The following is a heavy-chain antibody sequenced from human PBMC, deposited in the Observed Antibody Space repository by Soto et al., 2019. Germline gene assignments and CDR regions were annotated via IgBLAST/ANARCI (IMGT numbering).Heavy chain of an antibody. J-gene: IGHJ6*02. Sequence: QLQLQESGPGLVKPSETLSLTCTVSGGSISSSSYYWVWIRQPPGKGRERIGSIYYSGSTYSTLSLKSRVTISVDTSMTQVALKLSSVTAADTAVYYGARQSDPDSVVVPAARSEYYYGMDVWGQGTTVTVSS. D-gene: IGHD2-2*01. CDR2: IYYSGST. V-gene: IGHV4-39*01. CDR3: ARQSDPDSVVVPAARSEYYYGMDV. CDR1: GGSISSSSYY.